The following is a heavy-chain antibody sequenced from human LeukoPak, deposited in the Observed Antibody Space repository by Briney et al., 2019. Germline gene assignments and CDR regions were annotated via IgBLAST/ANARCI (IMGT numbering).Heavy chain of an antibody. Sequence: ASVKVSCKASGYTFTSYAIHWVRQAPGQRLEWMGWINAGNGNTKYSQKFQGRVTITRDTSATTAFMDLSSLRSEDTAVYYCARYCSGGSCPFRYRGQGTLVTVSS. D-gene: IGHD2-15*01. CDR2: INAGNGNT. CDR3: ARYCSGGSCPFRY. CDR1: GYTFTSYA. V-gene: IGHV1-3*01. J-gene: IGHJ4*02.